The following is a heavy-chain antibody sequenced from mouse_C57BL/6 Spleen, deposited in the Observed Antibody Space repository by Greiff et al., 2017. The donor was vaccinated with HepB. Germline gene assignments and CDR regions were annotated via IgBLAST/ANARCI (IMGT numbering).Heavy chain of an antibody. CDR1: GYTFTSYW. V-gene: IGHV1-52*01. J-gene: IGHJ4*01. Sequence: VQLQQPGAELVRPGSSVKLSCKASGYTFTSYWMHWVKQRPIQGLEWIGNIDPSDSETHYNQKFKDKATLTVDKSSSTAYMQLSSLTSEDSAVYYCARERTAQAYYAMDYWGQGTSVTVSS. CDR3: ARERTAQAYYAMDY. D-gene: IGHD3-2*02. CDR2: IDPSDSET.